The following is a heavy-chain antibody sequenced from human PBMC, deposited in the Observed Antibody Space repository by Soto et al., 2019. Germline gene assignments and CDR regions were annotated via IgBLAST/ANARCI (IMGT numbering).Heavy chain of an antibody. CDR1: GDSVSSNSAA. Sequence: SQTLSLTCAISGDSVSSNSAAWNWIRQSPSRGLEWLGRTYYRSKWYNDYAVSVKSRITINPDTSKNQFSLQLNSVTPEDTAVYYCGRASRAAIVTSAWFDPWGQGTLVTVSS. CDR2: TYYRSKWYN. V-gene: IGHV6-1*01. CDR3: GRASRAAIVTSAWFDP. D-gene: IGHD5-18*01. J-gene: IGHJ5*02.